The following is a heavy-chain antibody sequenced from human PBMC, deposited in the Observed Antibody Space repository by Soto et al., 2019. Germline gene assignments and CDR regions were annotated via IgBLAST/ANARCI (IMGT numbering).Heavy chain of an antibody. J-gene: IGHJ4*02. D-gene: IGHD5-12*01. V-gene: IGHV1-69*01. Sequence: QVQLVQSGAEVKKPGSSVKVSCKASGGTLSTYGINWVRQAPGQGLEWMGGTIPNFDTAHYSQKFQDRMKITADESTSTVYMELSSLRSEDTAVYYCARDGGYSGYDHCFDYWGRGALVTVSS. CDR2: TIPNFDTA. CDR1: GGTLSTYG. CDR3: ARDGGYSGYDHCFDY.